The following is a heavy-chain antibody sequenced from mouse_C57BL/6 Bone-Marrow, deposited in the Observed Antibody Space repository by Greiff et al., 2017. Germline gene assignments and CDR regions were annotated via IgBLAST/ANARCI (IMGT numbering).Heavy chain of an antibody. J-gene: IGHJ3*01. Sequence: QVHVKQPGAELVRPGTSVKLSCKASGYTFTSYWMHWVKQRPGQGLEWIGVIDPSDSYTNYNQKFKGKATLTVDTSSSTAYMQLSSLTSEDSAIYFCARRDYYGSSTFAYWGQGTLVTVSA. CDR3: ARRDYYGSSTFAY. V-gene: IGHV1-59*01. CDR1: GYTFTSYW. CDR2: IDPSDSYT. D-gene: IGHD1-1*01.